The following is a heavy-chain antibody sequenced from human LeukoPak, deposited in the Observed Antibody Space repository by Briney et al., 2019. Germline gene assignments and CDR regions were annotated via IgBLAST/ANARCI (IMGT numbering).Heavy chain of an antibody. CDR2: INPSGGST. J-gene: IGHJ4*02. CDR1: GYTFTHYY. D-gene: IGHD5-18*01. CDR3: ARSPYTYGSLFYLDY. Sequence: ASVKVSCTASGYTFTHYYIHWVRQAPGQGLEWMGIINPSGGSTNYAQKFQGRVTLTGDTSTGTVYMELNSLRSEDTAVYFCARSPYTYGSLFYLDYWGQGILVTVSS. V-gene: IGHV1-46*01.